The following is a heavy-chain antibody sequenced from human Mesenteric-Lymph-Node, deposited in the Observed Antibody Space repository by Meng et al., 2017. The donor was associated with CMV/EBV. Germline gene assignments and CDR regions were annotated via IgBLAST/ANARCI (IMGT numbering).Heavy chain of an antibody. J-gene: IGHJ4*02. V-gene: IGHV5-51*01. CDR1: GNIYTSYW. Sequence: KGSGNIYTSYWIGWVRQMPGKGLEWMGIIYPDDSDTRYSPSFQGQVTISADKSISTAYLQWSSLKASDTAMYYCARLVRGWYGDLDYWGQGTLVTVSS. CDR3: ARLVRGWYGDLDY. D-gene: IGHD6-19*01. CDR2: IYPDDSDT.